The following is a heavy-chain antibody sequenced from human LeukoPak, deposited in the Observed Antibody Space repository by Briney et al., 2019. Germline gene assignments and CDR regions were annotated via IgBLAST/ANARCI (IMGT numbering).Heavy chain of an antibody. Sequence: RXXPXXGLEWVAVISYDGSNKYYADSVKGRFTISRDNSKNTLYLQMNSLRAEDTAVYYCARDRSREVDYWGQGTLVTVSS. CDR3: ARDRSREVDY. CDR2: ISYDGSNK. D-gene: IGHD1-26*01. V-gene: IGHV3-30-3*01. J-gene: IGHJ4*02.